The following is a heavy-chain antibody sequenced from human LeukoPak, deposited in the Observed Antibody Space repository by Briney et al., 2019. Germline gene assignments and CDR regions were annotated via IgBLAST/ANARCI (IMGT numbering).Heavy chain of an antibody. V-gene: IGHV5-51*01. J-gene: IGHJ6*02. Sequence: PGESLKISCKGSGYSFTSYWIGWVRQMPGKGLEWMGIIYPGDSDTRYSPSFQGQVTISADKSISTAYLQWSSLKASDTAMYYCARHEHSSFYGMDVWGQGTTVTVSS. CDR1: GYSFTSYW. CDR2: IYPGDSDT. CDR3: ARHEHSSFYGMDV. D-gene: IGHD5-18*01.